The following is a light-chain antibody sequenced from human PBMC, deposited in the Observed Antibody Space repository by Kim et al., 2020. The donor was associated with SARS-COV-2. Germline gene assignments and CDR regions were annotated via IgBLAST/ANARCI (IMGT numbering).Light chain of an antibody. CDR1: QTVLNNSKNKNS. CDR2: WAS. CDR3: QEYYSTPPS. V-gene: IGKV4-1*01. Sequence: RATHNCKASQTVLNNSKNKNSLAWYQQEPGQAPKLLLYWASIRESGVSDRFSGSGSETDFTLPLSSLQAEDVAVYYWQEYYSTPPSFGQGTKLEI. J-gene: IGKJ2*03.